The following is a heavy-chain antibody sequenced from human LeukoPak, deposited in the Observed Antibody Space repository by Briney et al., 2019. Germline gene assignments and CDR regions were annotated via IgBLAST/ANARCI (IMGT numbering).Heavy chain of an antibody. CDR2: IYYSGTT. Sequence: SETLSLTCTVSGGSISSSSHYWGWIRQPPGKGLEWIGSIYYSGTTYYNPSLKSRVTISVDTSKNQLSLRLSSVTAADTAVYYCARLYCSAGSCYLDYWGQGTLVTVSS. CDR3: ARLYCSAGSCYLDY. D-gene: IGHD2-15*01. V-gene: IGHV4-39*01. CDR1: GGSISSSSHY. J-gene: IGHJ4*02.